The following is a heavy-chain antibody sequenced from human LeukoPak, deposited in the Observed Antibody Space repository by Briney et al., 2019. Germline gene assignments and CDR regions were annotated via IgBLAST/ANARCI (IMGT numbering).Heavy chain of an antibody. CDR2: ITPYNGGT. J-gene: IGHJ3*02. D-gene: IGHD3-22*01. CDR1: GYTFSAFY. Sequence: GASVTVSRKPSGYTFSAFYIHWVRQAPGQGLEWMGWITPYNGGTNYAQRCQDRVTMTWDTSIGTANMELSGLKSADTAVYYCARDRADNFDSSGYYPDGLDIWGQGTMVTVS. V-gene: IGHV1-2*02. CDR3: ARDRADNFDSSGYYPDGLDI.